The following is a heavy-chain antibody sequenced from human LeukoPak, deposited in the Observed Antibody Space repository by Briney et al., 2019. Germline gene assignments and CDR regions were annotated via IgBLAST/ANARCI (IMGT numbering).Heavy chain of an antibody. V-gene: IGHV4-34*01. CDR2: INHSGST. Sequence: PSETLSLTCAVHGGSLSGYYWSWIRQPPGKGLEWIGEINHSGSTNYNPSFKSRVTISVETSKNQFSLKLISVTAADTAAYYCARVPYCSGGSCNYYYYYGMDVWGQGTTVTVSS. CDR3: ARVPYCSGGSCNYYYYYGMDV. J-gene: IGHJ6*02. D-gene: IGHD2-15*01. CDR1: GGSLSGYY.